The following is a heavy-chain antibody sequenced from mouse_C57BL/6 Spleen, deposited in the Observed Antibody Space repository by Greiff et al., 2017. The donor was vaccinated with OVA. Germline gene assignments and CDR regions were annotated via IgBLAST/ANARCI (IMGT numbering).Heavy chain of an antibody. Sequence: EVKLVESGGGLVKPGGSLKLSCAASGFTFSDYGMHWVRQAPEKGLEWVAYISSGSSTTYYADTVKGRVTISRANSKNPLFLQMHSLRSDDTAMYYCAMGNYYGSSRCDYWGQGTTLTVSS. V-gene: IGHV5-17*01. CDR3: AMGNYYGSSRCDY. D-gene: IGHD1-1*01. CDR1: GFTFSDYG. J-gene: IGHJ2*01. CDR2: ISSGSSTT.